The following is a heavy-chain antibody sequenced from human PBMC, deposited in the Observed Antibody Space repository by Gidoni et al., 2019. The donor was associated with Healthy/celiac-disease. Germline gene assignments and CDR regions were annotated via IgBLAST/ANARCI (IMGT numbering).Heavy chain of an antibody. Sequence: EVQLVESGGGLVKPGGSLRLSCAASGFPFSSYSMNWVRQAPGKGLEWVSSISSSSSYIYYADSVKGRFTISRDNAKNSLYLQMNSLRAEDTAVYYCARGSDTIFGVPTTADAFDIWGQGTMVTVSS. CDR3: ARGSDTIFGVPTTADAFDI. CDR2: ISSSSSYI. J-gene: IGHJ3*02. CDR1: GFPFSSYS. D-gene: IGHD3-3*01. V-gene: IGHV3-21*01.